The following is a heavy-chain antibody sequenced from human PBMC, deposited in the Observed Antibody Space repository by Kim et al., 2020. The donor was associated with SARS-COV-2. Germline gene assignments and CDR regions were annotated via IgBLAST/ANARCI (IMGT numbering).Heavy chain of an antibody. V-gene: IGHV3-23*01. J-gene: IGHJ4*02. Sequence: RFTISRDNSKNTLYLQMNSLRAEDTAVYYCANVEPRGGRRTGTAIYYFDYWGQGTLVTVSS. CDR3: ANVEPRGGRRTGTAIYYFDY. D-gene: IGHD1-7*01.